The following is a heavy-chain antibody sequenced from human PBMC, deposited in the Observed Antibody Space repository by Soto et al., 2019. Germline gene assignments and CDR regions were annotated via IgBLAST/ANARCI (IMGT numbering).Heavy chain of an antibody. Sequence: VQLVESGGGVVQPGRSLRLSCAASGFTFSSYGMHWVRQAPGKGLEWVAVISYDGSNKYYADSVKGRFTISRDNSKNTLYLQMNSLRAEDTAVYYCAATSGYSYGYSDYWGQGTLVTVSS. CDR2: ISYDGSNK. V-gene: IGHV3-30*03. J-gene: IGHJ4*02. CDR1: GFTFSSYG. D-gene: IGHD5-18*01. CDR3: AATSGYSYGYSDY.